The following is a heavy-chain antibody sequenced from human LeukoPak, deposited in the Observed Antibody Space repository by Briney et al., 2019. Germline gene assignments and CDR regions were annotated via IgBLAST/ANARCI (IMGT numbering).Heavy chain of an antibody. V-gene: IGHV4-4*07. D-gene: IGHD5-12*01. CDR1: GGSISSYY. CDR2: IYTSGST. J-gene: IGHJ5*02. CDR3: ARAGVATISEPDNWFYP. Sequence: SETLSLTCTVSGGSISSYYWSWIRQPAGKGLEWIGRIYTSGSTNYNPSLKSRVTMSVDTSKNQFSLKLSSVTAADTAVYYCARAGVATISEPDNWFYPWGQGTLVTVSS.